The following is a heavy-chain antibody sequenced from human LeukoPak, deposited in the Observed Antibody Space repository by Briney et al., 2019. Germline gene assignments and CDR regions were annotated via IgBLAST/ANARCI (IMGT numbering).Heavy chain of an antibody. V-gene: IGHV3-53*01. D-gene: IGHD6-19*01. CDR1: GFTVSSNY. CDR2: IYSGGST. J-gene: IGHJ4*02. CDR3: ARDVSGSGLYYFDY. Sequence: GGSLRLSCAASGFTVSSNYMSWVRQAPGKGLEWVSVIYSGGSTYYADSVKGRFTISRDNSKNTLYLQMNSLRAEDTALYYCARDVSGSGLYYFDYWGQGTLVTVSS.